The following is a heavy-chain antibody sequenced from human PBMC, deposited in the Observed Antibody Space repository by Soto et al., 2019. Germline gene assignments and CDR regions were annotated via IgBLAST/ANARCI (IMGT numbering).Heavy chain of an antibody. CDR2: INPNSGVT. V-gene: IGHV1-2*04. Sequence: QVQLVQSGAEVKKPGASVTVSCRASGDTFTGYYMHWVRQAPGQGLEWMGWINPNSGVTKYAQKFQGWVTMTRDTSIRTVYMQLSRLRSDDTAVYYCARESGGATATVDYYYVYMDVWGTGTTVTVSS. D-gene: IGHD5-12*01. CDR3: ARESGGATATVDYYYVYMDV. CDR1: GDTFTGYY. J-gene: IGHJ6*03.